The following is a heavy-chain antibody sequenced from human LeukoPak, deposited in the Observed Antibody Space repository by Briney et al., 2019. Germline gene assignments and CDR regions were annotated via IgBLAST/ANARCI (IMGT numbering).Heavy chain of an antibody. J-gene: IGHJ4*02. Sequence: SETLSLTCRVSGYSFSRGYYLGCLRQPPEQGLEWIGSIHNSGSAYYKSSLKSRVTISVDTSRNQFSMKLSSVTAADTAVYYCARLPHCPGGKCRGGGVHIDYWGQGTLVTVSS. D-gene: IGHD2-15*01. CDR2: IHNSGSA. CDR3: ARLPHCPGGKCRGGGVHIDY. CDR1: GYSFSRGYY. V-gene: IGHV4-38-2*02.